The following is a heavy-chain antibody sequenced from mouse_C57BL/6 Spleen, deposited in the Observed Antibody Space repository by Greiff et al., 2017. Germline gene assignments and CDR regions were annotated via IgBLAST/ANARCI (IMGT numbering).Heavy chain of an antibody. CDR1: GYTFTSYW. J-gene: IGHJ4*01. Sequence: QVQLQQPGAELVMPGASVKLSCTASGYTFTSYWMHWVKQRPGQGLEWIGEIDPSDSYTNYNQKFKGKSTLTVDKSSSTAYMQLSSLTSEDSAVYYCARSGDYDFHYYALGYWGQGTSVTVS. CDR3: ARSGDYDFHYYALGY. D-gene: IGHD2-4*01. V-gene: IGHV1-69*01. CDR2: IDPSDSYT.